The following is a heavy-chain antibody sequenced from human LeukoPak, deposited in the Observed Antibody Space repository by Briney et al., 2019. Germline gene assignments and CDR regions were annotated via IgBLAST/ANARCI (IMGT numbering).Heavy chain of an antibody. Sequence: SETLSLTCTVSGGSISSGGYYWSWIRQPPGKGLEWIGYIYHSGSTYYNPSLKSRVTISVDRSKNQFSLKLSSVTAADTAVYYCATNPRITIFGYRDYWGQGTLVTVSS. CDR1: GGSISSGGYY. D-gene: IGHD3-3*01. CDR2: IYHSGST. V-gene: IGHV4-30-2*01. J-gene: IGHJ4*02. CDR3: ATNPRITIFGYRDY.